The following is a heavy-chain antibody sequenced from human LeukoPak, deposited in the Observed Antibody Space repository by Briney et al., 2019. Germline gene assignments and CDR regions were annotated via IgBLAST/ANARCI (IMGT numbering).Heavy chain of an antibody. CDR3: TRGKEYYGSGSYNYVFDY. CDR1: GFTFGDYA. V-gene: IGHV3-49*04. CDR2: IRSKAYGGTT. D-gene: IGHD3-10*01. Sequence: GGSLRLSCTASGFTFGDYAMSWVRQAPGKGLEWVGFIRSKAYGGTTEYAASVKGRFTISRDDSKSIAYLQMNSLKTEDTAVYYCTRGKEYYGSGSYNYVFDYWGQGTLVTVSS. J-gene: IGHJ4*02.